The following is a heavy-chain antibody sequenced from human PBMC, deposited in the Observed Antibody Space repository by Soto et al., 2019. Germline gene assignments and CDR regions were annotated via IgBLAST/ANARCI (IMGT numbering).Heavy chain of an antibody. D-gene: IGHD3-10*01. J-gene: IGHJ6*02. Sequence: GGSLRLSCAASGFTFSSYEMNWVRQAPGEGLEWVSYISSSGSTIYYADSVKGRFTISRDNAKNSLYLQMNSLRAEDTAVYYCARNRVVGTWYYDMDVWGQGTTVTVSS. V-gene: IGHV3-48*03. CDR2: ISSSGSTI. CDR1: GFTFSSYE. CDR3: ARNRVVGTWYYDMDV.